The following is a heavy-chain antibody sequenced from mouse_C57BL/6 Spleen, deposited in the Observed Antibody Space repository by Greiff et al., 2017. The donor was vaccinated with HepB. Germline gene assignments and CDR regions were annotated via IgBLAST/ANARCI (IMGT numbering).Heavy chain of an antibody. CDR2: IDPSDSET. V-gene: IGHV1-52*01. D-gene: IGHD2-10*01. CDR1: GYTFTSYW. CDR3: ARGPPYPDYFDY. J-gene: IGHJ2*01. Sequence: QVQLQQPGAELVRPGSSVKLSCKASGYTFTSYWMHWVKQRPIQGLEWIGNIDPSDSETHYNQKFKDKATLTVDKSSSTAYMQLSSLTSEDSAVYYCARGPPYPDYFDYWGQGTTLTVSS.